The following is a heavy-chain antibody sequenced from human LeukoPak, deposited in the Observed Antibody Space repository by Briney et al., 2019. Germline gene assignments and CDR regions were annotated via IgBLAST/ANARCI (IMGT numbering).Heavy chain of an antibody. Sequence: PSETLSLTCAVYGGSFSGYYWSWVRQPPGKGLEWIGEINHSGSTNYNPSLKSRVTISVDTSKNQFSLKLSSVTAADTAVYYCASGSVDYYYYYMDVWGKGTTVTVSS. V-gene: IGHV4-34*01. CDR2: INHSGST. CDR1: GGSFSGYY. CDR3: ASGSVDYYYYYMDV. J-gene: IGHJ6*03. D-gene: IGHD2-2*01.